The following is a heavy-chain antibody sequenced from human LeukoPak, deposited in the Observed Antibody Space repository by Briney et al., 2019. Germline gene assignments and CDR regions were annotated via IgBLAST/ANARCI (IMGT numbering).Heavy chain of an antibody. D-gene: IGHD3-3*01. CDR2: IFCSGTT. V-gene: IGHV4-39*01. J-gene: IGHJ6*03. Sequence: SETLSLTCTVSGGSISSTSYFWGWIRQPPGKGLEWIGTIFCSGTTYYNPSLESRVTISVDTSKNQFSLKLSSVTAADTAVYYCARVVRPAVTIFGVATRPVYYYMDVWGKGTTVTVSS. CDR1: GGSISSTSYF. CDR3: ARVVRPAVTIFGVATRPVYYYMDV.